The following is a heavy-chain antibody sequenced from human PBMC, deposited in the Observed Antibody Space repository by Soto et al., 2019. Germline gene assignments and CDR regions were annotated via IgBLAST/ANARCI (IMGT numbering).Heavy chain of an antibody. CDR1: GFTFSSYG. CDR3: AKNFGFREDFWSGYYSSGYFDY. V-gene: IGHV3-30*18. Sequence: PGGSLRLSCAASGFTFSSYGMHWVRQAPGKGLEWVAVISYDGSNKYYADSVKGRFTISRDNSKNTLYLQMNSLRAEDTAVYYCAKNFGFREDFWSGYYSSGYFDYWGQGTLVTVSS. D-gene: IGHD3-3*01. CDR2: ISYDGSNK. J-gene: IGHJ4*02.